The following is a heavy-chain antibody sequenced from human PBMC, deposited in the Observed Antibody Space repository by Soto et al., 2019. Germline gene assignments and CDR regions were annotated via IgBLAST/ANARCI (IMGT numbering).Heavy chain of an antibody. CDR1: GFTMTISA. J-gene: IGHJ6*02. CDR3: AAGTHGDYYYYGMDV. V-gene: IGHV1-58*01. D-gene: IGHD4-17*01. CDR2: IVVGSGNT. Sequence: VKVDCKASGFTMTISAVQWVRHTRRQRLEWIGWIVVGSGNTNYAQKFQERVNITRDMSTSTAYMELSSLRSEDTAVYYCAAGTHGDYYYYGMDVWAEPTTVTVSS.